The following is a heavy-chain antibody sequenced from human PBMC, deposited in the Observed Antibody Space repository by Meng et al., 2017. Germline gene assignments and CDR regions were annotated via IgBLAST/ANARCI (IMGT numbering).Heavy chain of an antibody. D-gene: IGHD5-12*01. CDR2: ISWNRGSI. Sequence: GGSLRLSCAASGFTFDDYAMHWVRQAPGKGLEWVSGISWNRGSIGYADSVLGRFTISRDNAKNSLYLQMNSLRPEDTALYYWSKDRAVAKNGFYGMDVWGQGTTVTVSS. CDR3: SKDRAVAKNGFYGMDV. CDR1: GFTFDDYA. V-gene: IGHV3-9*01. J-gene: IGHJ6*02.